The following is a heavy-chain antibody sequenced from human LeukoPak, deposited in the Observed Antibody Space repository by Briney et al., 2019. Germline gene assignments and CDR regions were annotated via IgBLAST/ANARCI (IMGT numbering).Heavy chain of an antibody. D-gene: IGHD3-10*01. Sequence: SETLSLTCTVSGGSISSYYWSWIRQPAGKGLEWIGRIYTSGSTNYNPSLKSRVTMSVDTSKNQFSLKLSSVTAADTAVYYCARDRPTMVRGVIMRTLDYWGREPWSPSPQ. CDR3: ARDRPTMVRGVIMRTLDY. V-gene: IGHV4-4*07. CDR1: GGSISSYY. J-gene: IGHJ4*02. CDR2: IYTSGST.